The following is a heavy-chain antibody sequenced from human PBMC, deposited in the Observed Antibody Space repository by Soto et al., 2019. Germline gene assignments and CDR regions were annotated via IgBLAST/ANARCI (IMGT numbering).Heavy chain of an antibody. J-gene: IGHJ6*02. D-gene: IGHD2-8*02. CDR1: GFTFSDYY. CDR3: ARWATGASSHGMDV. Sequence: GGSLRLSCAASGFTFSDYYMSWIRQAPGKGLEWVSYISSSGSTIYYADSVKGRLTISRDNAKNSLYLQMNSLRAADTAVYYCARWATGASSHGMDVWGQGATVTVSS. V-gene: IGHV3-11*01. CDR2: ISSSGSTI.